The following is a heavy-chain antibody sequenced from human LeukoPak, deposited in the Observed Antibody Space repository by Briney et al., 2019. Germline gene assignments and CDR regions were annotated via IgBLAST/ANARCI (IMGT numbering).Heavy chain of an antibody. CDR3: ARAPRGYSGYDYYYYYYYMDV. Sequence: ASVTVSCKASGYTFTSYGISWVRQAPGQGLEWMGWISAYNGNTNYAQKLQGRVTMTTDTSTSTAYMELRSLRSDDTAVYYCARAPRGYSGYDYYYYYYYMDVWGKGTTVTVSS. CDR2: ISAYNGNT. V-gene: IGHV1-18*01. J-gene: IGHJ6*03. D-gene: IGHD5-12*01. CDR1: GYTFTSYG.